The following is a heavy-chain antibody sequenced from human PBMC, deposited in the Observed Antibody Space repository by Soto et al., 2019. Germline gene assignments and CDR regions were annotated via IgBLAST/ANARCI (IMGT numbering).Heavy chain of an antibody. J-gene: IGHJ4*02. CDR3: ARDFIVVVVAATHYFDY. CDR1: GYTFTSYG. CDR2: ISAYNGNT. D-gene: IGHD2-15*01. Sequence: ASVKVSCKASGYTFTSYGISRVRQAPGQGLEWMGWISAYNGNTNYAQKLQGRVTMTTDTSTSTAYMELRSLRSDDTAVYYCARDFIVVVVAATHYFDYWGQGTLVTVSS. V-gene: IGHV1-18*01.